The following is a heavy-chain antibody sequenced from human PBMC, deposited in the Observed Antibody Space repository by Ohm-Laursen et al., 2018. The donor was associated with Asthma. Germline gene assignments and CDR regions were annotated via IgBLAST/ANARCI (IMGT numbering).Heavy chain of an antibody. CDR2: IYYSGST. V-gene: IGHV4-59*04. Sequence: SETLSLTCTVSGGSISSYYWSWIRQPPGKGLEWIGYIYYSGSTYYNPSLKSRVTISVDTSKNQFSLKLSSVTAADTAVYYCAPLDGDPPHYWGQGTLVTVSS. CDR1: GGSISSYY. D-gene: IGHD4-17*01. J-gene: IGHJ4*02. CDR3: APLDGDPPHY.